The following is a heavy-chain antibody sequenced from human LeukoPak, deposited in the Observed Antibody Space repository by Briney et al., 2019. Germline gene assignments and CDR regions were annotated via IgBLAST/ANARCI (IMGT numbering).Heavy chain of an antibody. CDR3: AKQLGYCSDGSCYFPY. D-gene: IGHD2-15*01. V-gene: IGHV3-23*01. CDR1: GFTFSSYA. CDR2: ISSSGGST. Sequence: PGGSLRLSCAASGFTFSSYAMSWVRQAPGKGLEWVSVISSSGGSTNYADSVQGRFTISRDNSKSTLCLQMNSLRAEDTAVYYCAKQLGYCSDGSCYFPYWGQGTLVTVSS. J-gene: IGHJ4*02.